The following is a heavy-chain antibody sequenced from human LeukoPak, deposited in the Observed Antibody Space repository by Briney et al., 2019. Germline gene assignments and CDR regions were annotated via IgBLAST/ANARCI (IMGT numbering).Heavy chain of an antibody. J-gene: IGHJ4*02. CDR1: GYTLTELS. Sequence: ASVKVSCKVSGYTLTELSMHRVRQAPGKGLEWMGGFDPEDGETIYAQKFQGRVTMTEDTSTDTAYMELSSLRSEDTAVYYCATVLGGSYFFDYWGQGTLVTVSS. D-gene: IGHD1-26*01. V-gene: IGHV1-24*01. CDR2: FDPEDGET. CDR3: ATVLGGSYFFDY.